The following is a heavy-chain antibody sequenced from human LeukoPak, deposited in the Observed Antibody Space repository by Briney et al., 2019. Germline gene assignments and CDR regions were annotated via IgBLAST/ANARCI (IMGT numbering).Heavy chain of an antibody. J-gene: IGHJ4*02. D-gene: IGHD2-15*01. Sequence: ASVKVSCKASGYTFTGYYMHWVRQAPGQGLEWMGWINPNSGGTNYAQKFQGRVTMTRDTSISTAYMELSRLRSDDTPVYYCARDYCSGGSCNYDYWGQGTLVTVSS. CDR3: ARDYCSGGSCNYDY. CDR2: INPNSGGT. V-gene: IGHV1-2*02. CDR1: GYTFTGYY.